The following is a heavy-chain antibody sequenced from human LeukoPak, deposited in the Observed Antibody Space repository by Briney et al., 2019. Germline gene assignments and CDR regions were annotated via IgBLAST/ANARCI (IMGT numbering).Heavy chain of an antibody. CDR3: ARVGRSYPPTYYDFWSGYYDY. Sequence: ASVKVSCKASGYTFTSYGISWVRQAPGQGLEWMGWISAYNGNTNYAQKLQGRVTMTTDTSTSTAYMELRSLRSDDTAVYYCARVGRSYPPTYYDFWSGYYDYWGQGTLVTVSS. D-gene: IGHD3-3*01. V-gene: IGHV1-18*01. CDR1: GYTFTSYG. J-gene: IGHJ4*02. CDR2: ISAYNGNT.